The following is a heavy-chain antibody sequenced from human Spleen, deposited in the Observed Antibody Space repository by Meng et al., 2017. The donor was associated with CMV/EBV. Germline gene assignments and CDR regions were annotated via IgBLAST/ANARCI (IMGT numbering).Heavy chain of an antibody. D-gene: IGHD3-3*01. CDR2: IRYDGSNK. V-gene: IGHV3-30*02. CDR3: AGFGVTITNGLDV. J-gene: IGHJ6*02. CDR1: GFTFSSYG. Sequence: GGSLRLSCAASGFTFSSYGMHWVRQAPGKGLEWVAFIRYDGSNKYYADSVKGRYTISRDNGKNTLYLHISSLRVEDTAVYYCAGFGVTITNGLDVWGQGTTVTVSS.